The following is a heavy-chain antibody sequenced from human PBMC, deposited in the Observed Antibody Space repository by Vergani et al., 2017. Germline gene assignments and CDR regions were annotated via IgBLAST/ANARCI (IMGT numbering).Heavy chain of an antibody. CDR3: VKTSVGATTRFDY. V-gene: IGHV3-64D*06. Sequence: EVQLVESGGGLVQPGGSLRLSCSPSGFTFSSYAMHWVRQAPGKGLEYVSAISSNGGSTYYADSVKGRFTISRDNSENTLYLQMSSLRAEDTAVYYCVKTSVGATTRFDYWGQGTLVTVSS. CDR1: GFTFSSYA. CDR2: ISSNGGST. D-gene: IGHD1-26*01. J-gene: IGHJ4*02.